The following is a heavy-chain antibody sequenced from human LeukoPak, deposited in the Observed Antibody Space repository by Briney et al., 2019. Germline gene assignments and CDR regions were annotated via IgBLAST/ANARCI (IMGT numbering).Heavy chain of an antibody. CDR2: ISGSGGSS. CDR3: AKINQPHYFDSSGYYYHFDY. CDR1: GFTFSSYA. Sequence: GGSLRLSCAASGFTFSSYAMSWVRQARGKGLEWVSGISGSGGSSYYADSVKGRFSISRDNSKNTLYLQMNSLRAEDTAVYYCAKINQPHYFDSSGYYYHFDYWGQGTLVTVSS. J-gene: IGHJ4*02. D-gene: IGHD3-22*01. V-gene: IGHV3-23*01.